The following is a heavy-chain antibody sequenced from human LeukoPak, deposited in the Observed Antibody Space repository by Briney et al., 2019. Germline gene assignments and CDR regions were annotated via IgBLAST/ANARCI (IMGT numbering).Heavy chain of an antibody. D-gene: IGHD6-13*01. V-gene: IGHV3-23*01. CDR3: AKGARSSSWYLFDY. CDR1: GFAFSSYA. Sequence: GGSLRLSCAASGFAFSSYAMRWVRPAPGKGLEWVSAISSSGGTTYYADSVKGRFTISRDSSKNTLYLQMASLRAGDTAVYYCAKGARSSSWYLFDYWGQGTLVTVSS. J-gene: IGHJ4*02. CDR2: ISSSGGTT.